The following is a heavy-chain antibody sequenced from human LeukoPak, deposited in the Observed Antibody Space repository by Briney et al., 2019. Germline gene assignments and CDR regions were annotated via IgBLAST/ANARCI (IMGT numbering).Heavy chain of an antibody. J-gene: IGHJ6*03. CDR3: AKDEWMQPWGNYYYYMDV. Sequence: FLRLSCAAGASTVASNSISCVRHAPRSGLEWDSSIGGGGGSTYYAESVNGPFTVTRDNSKNPLYLQMISLRAEDTAVYYCAKDEWMQPWGNYYYYMDVWGKGTTVTVSS. CDR1: ASTVASNS. CDR2: IGGGGGST. D-gene: IGHD5-18*01. V-gene: IGHV3-23*01.